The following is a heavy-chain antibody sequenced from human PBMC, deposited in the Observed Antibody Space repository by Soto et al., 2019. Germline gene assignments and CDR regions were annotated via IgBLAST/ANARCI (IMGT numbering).Heavy chain of an antibody. Sequence: ASVKVSCEASGYTFTSYGISWVRQAPGQGLEWMGWISAYNGNTNYAQKLQGRVTMTTDTSTSTAYMELRSLRSDDTAVYYCARDSIYTAMVNFDYWGQGTLVTVSS. J-gene: IGHJ4*02. CDR1: GYTFTSYG. CDR2: ISAYNGNT. D-gene: IGHD5-18*01. V-gene: IGHV1-18*01. CDR3: ARDSIYTAMVNFDY.